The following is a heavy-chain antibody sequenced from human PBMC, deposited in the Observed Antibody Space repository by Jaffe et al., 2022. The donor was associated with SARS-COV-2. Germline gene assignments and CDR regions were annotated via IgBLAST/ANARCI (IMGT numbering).Heavy chain of an antibody. J-gene: IGHJ5*02. CDR3: ARARGYCSSTSCQPNNWFDP. D-gene: IGHD2-2*01. CDR2: INPNSGGT. Sequence: QVQLVQSGAEVKKPGASVKVSCKASGYTFTGYYMHWVRQAPGQGLEWMGRINPNSGGTNYAQKFQGRVTMTRDTSISTAYMELSRLRSDDTAVYYCARARGYCSSTSCQPNNWFDPWGQGTLVTVSS. V-gene: IGHV1-2*06. CDR1: GYTFTGYY.